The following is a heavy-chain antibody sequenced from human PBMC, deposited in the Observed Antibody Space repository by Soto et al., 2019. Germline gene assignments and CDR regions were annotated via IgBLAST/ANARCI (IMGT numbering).Heavy chain of an antibody. CDR3: AREGVGDSSGYLVDY. CDR2: INPSGGST. Sequence: ASVKVSCKASGYTFTSYYMHWVRQAPGQGLEWMGIINPSGGSTSYAQKFQGRVTRTRDRSTSTVYMELSSLRSEDTAVYYCAREGVGDSSGYLVDYWGQGTLVTVSS. D-gene: IGHD3-22*01. CDR1: GYTFTSYY. J-gene: IGHJ4*02. V-gene: IGHV1-46*01.